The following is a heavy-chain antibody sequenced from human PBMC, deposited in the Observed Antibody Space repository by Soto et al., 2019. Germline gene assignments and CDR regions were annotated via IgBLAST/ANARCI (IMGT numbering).Heavy chain of an antibody. CDR1: GFTFSSYA. D-gene: IGHD5-12*01. CDR3: ARGRATLSY. Sequence: QVQLVESGGGVVQPGRSLRLSCAASGFTFSSYAMHWVRQAPGKGLEWVAVISYDGSNKYYADSVKGRFTISRDNSKNALYRQMSSLRAEDTAVCYWARGRATLSYWGQGPLVTVSS. V-gene: IGHV3-30-3*01. J-gene: IGHJ4*02. CDR2: ISYDGSNK.